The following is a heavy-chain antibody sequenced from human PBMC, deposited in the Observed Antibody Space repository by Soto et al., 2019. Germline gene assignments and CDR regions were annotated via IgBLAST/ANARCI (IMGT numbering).Heavy chain of an antibody. CDR2: IIPILGIA. Sequence: SVKVSCKASGGTFSSYTISWVRQAPGQGLEWMGRIIPILGIANYAQKFQGRVTITADKSTSTAYMELSSLRSEDTAVYYCARDRLLVLRYFAWLHTNNWFDPW. D-gene: IGHD3-9*01. CDR3: ARDRLLVLRYFAWLHTNNWFDP. V-gene: IGHV1-69*04. CDR1: GGTFSSYT. J-gene: IGHJ5*02.